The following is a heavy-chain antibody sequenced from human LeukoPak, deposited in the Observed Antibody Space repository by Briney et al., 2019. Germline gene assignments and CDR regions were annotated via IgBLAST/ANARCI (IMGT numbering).Heavy chain of an antibody. CDR2: FDPEDGET. CDR3: ATPTYYYGSGSYYFDY. Sequence: ASVKVSCKVSGYTLTELFMHWVLQAPGKGLEWMGGFDPEDGETIYAQKFQGRVSMTEDTSTDTAYMELSSLRSEDTAVYYCATPTYYYGSGSYYFDYWGQGTLVTVSS. CDR1: GYTLTELF. D-gene: IGHD3-10*01. J-gene: IGHJ4*02. V-gene: IGHV1-24*01.